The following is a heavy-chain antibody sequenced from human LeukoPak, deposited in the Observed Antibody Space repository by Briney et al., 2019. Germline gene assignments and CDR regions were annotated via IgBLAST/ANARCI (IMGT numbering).Heavy chain of an antibody. V-gene: IGHV3-48*01. CDR2: ISSSSSTI. J-gene: IGHJ4*02. Sequence: GGSLRLSCAAPGFTFSSYSMNWVRQAPGKGLEWVSYISSSSSTIYYADSVKGRFTISRGNAKNSLYLQMNSLRAEDTAVYYCARFRSGSYFDYWGQGTLVTVSS. CDR1: GFTFSSYS. CDR3: ARFRSGSYFDY. D-gene: IGHD1-26*01.